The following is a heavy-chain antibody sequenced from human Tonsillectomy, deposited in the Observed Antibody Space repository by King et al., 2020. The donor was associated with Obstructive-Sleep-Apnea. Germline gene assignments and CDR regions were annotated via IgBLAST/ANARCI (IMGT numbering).Heavy chain of an antibody. CDR2: IYYSGST. Sequence: QLQESGPGLVKPSETLSLTCTVSGGSISSYYWSWIRQPPGKGLEWIGYIYYSGSTNYNPSLKSRVTISVDTSKNQFSLKLSSVTAADTAVYYCARVGLRYFDWLLYYWDQGTLVTVSS. V-gene: IGHV4-59*01. D-gene: IGHD3-9*01. CDR3: ARVGLRYFDWLLYY. J-gene: IGHJ4*02. CDR1: GGSISSYY.